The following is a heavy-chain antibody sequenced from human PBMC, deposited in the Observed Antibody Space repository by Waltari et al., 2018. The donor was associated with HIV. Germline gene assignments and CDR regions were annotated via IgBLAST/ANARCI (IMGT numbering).Heavy chain of an antibody. CDR3: ARGASGYDSFYNHALDV. CDR1: GFSFNSYT. J-gene: IGHJ6*02. CDR2: INYGSDKR. D-gene: IGHD5-12*01. V-gene: IGHV3-21*01. Sequence: EVQLVESGGGLVKPGGSVRLSCAASGFSFNSYTMTWVRQAPGKGLAWVSSINYGSDKRFYADSVKGRFTIARDNAKNSLFLQIDTLRGEDTSVYCCARGASGYDSFYNHALDVWGQGTTLSVSS.